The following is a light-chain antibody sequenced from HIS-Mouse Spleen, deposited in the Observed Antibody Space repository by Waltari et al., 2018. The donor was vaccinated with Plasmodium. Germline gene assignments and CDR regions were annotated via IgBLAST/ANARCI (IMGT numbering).Light chain of an antibody. Sequence: SYELTQPPSVSVSPGPTARITRSGNTFPKKYAYWYQQKSGQAPVLVSYEDSKRPAGIPERFSGSSSGTMATLTISGAQVEDEADYYCYSTDSSGNHRVFGGGTKLTVL. V-gene: IGLV3-10*01. CDR3: YSTDSSGNHRV. CDR2: EDS. CDR1: TFPKKY. J-gene: IGLJ3*02.